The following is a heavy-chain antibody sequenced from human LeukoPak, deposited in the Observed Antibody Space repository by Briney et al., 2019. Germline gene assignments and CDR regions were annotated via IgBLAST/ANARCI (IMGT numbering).Heavy chain of an antibody. CDR2: IIPIFGTA. V-gene: IGHV1-69*13. J-gene: IGHJ3*02. D-gene: IGHD4-17*01. Sequence: ASVKVSCKASGGTFSSYAISWVRQAPGQGLEWMGGIIPIFGTANYAQKFQGRVTITADESTSTAYMELSSLRSDDTAVYYCARVLRYTVTTNDAFDIWGQGTMVTVSS. CDR1: GGTFSSYA. CDR3: ARVLRYTVTTNDAFDI.